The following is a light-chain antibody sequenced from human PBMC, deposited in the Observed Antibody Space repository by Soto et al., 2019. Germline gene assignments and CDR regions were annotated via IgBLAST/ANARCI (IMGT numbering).Light chain of an antibody. J-gene: IGKJ1*01. V-gene: IGKV3-20*01. CDR3: QQYGTSPRT. Sequence: EVMLTQSPGTLSLSPGERATLSCRASQSIFSNYLAWYQQKSGQAPRLLIYGASNRATGIPDRFSGSGSGTDFTFTISRLEPEDFAVYYCQQYGTSPRTFGQGTKVEFK. CDR2: GAS. CDR1: QSIFSNY.